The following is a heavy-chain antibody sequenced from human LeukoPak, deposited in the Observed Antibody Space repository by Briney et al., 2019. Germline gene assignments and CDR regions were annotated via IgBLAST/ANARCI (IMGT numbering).Heavy chain of an antibody. CDR2: IYPGDSDT. CDR3: ARLRATGGIVATTRDDAFDI. V-gene: IGHV5-51*01. Sequence: GESLKISCKGSGYSFTSYWIGWVRQVPGKGLEWMGIIYPGDSDTRYNPSFQGQVTISADKSISTAYLQWSSLKASDTAMYYCARLRATGGIVATTRDDAFDIWGQGTMVTVSS. D-gene: IGHD5-12*01. J-gene: IGHJ3*02. CDR1: GYSFTSYW.